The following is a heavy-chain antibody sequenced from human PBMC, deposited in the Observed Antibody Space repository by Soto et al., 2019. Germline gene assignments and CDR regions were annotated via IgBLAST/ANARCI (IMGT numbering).Heavy chain of an antibody. V-gene: IGHV1-2*02. Sequence: QVQLVQSGAEVKKPGASVKVSCKASGYTFTDYFIHWVREAPGQGFEWMGWINPKSRGTNYAQKFQGRVTMTRYTSNSTAYMELRGLRSDDTAVYYCARVTLKAGNWFDPWGQGTLVTVSS. J-gene: IGHJ5*02. CDR1: GYTFTDYF. CDR3: ARVTLKAGNWFDP. CDR2: INPKSRGT.